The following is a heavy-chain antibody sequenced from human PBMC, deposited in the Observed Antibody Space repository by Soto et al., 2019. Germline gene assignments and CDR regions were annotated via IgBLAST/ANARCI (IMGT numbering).Heavy chain of an antibody. D-gene: IGHD3-10*02. CDR3: ARSRDNYNVLDF. J-gene: IGHJ4*02. V-gene: IGHV3-11*06. Sequence: GGSLRLSCEASGFRFSDYYMSWIRQAPGKGLEWLSYSSNSGTYTRYADSVKGRFSISRDNAKKSLYLQINSLRGEDTAIYYCARSRDNYNVLDFWGKGNPVTVSS. CDR1: GFRFSDYY. CDR2: SSNSGTYT.